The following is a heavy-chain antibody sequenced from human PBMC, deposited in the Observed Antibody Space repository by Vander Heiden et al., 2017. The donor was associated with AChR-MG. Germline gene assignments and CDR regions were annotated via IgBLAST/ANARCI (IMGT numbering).Heavy chain of an antibody. CDR3: ARRPHDFWSGPMGAGAGYGMDV. Sequence: QVQLVQSGAEVKKPGSSVKVSCTASGGTFSRYAIRCVGHAPGQGLEWMGGIIPIFGTANYAQKFQGRVTITADESTSTAYMELSSLRSEDTAVYYCARRPHDFWSGPMGAGAGYGMDVWGQGTTGTVSS. J-gene: IGHJ6*02. V-gene: IGHV1-69*01. CDR2: IIPIFGTA. D-gene: IGHD3-3*01. CDR1: GGTFSRYA.